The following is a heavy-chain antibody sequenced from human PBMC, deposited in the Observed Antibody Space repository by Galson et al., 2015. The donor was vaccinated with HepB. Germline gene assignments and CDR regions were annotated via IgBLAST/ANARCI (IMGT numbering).Heavy chain of an antibody. V-gene: IGHV3-23*01. CDR3: AKDNYYDSSGYLYYFDY. J-gene: IGHJ4*02. CDR1: GFTFSSYS. D-gene: IGHD3-22*01. Sequence: SLRLSCAASGFTFSSYSMNWVRQAPGKGLEWVSAISGSGGSTYYADSVKGRFTISRDNSKNTLYLQMNSLRAEDTAVYYCAKDNYYDSSGYLYYFDYWGQGTLATVSS. CDR2: ISGSGGST.